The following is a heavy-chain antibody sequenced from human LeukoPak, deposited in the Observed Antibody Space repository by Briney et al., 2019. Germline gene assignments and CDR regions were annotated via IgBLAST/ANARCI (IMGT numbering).Heavy chain of an antibody. J-gene: IGHJ3*02. CDR2: IYTSGST. Sequence: SETLSPTCTVSGGSISSYYWSWIRQPAGKGLEWIGRIYTSGSTNYNPSLKSRVTMSVDTSKNQFSLKLSSVTAADTAVYYCATGLPYYDSSGYYAFDIWGQGTMVTVSS. V-gene: IGHV4-4*07. CDR1: GGSISSYY. CDR3: ATGLPYYDSSGYYAFDI. D-gene: IGHD3-22*01.